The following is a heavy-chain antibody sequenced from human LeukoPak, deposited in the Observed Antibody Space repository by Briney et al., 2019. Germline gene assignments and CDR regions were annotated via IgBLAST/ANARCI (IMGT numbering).Heavy chain of an antibody. CDR3: AKDSQWGKVGTKGGYFDY. V-gene: IGHV3-30*04. CDR1: GFTFSSYA. D-gene: IGHD1-26*01. J-gene: IGHJ4*02. Sequence: GRSLRLSCAASGFTFSSYAMHWVRQAPGKGLEWVAVISYDGSNKHYADPVKGRFTISRDNSKNTLYLQMNSLRAEDTAVYYCAKDSQWGKVGTKGGYFDYWGQGTLVTVSS. CDR2: ISYDGSNK.